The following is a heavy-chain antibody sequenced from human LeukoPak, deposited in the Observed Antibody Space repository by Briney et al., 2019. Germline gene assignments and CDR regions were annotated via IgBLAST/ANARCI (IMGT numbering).Heavy chain of an antibody. V-gene: IGHV4-59*01. CDR3: ARANSWYGFDY. CDR2: IYYSGST. J-gene: IGHJ4*02. Sequence: SETLSLTCTVSGGSIRSYYWSWIRQPPGKGLEWIGYIYYSGSTNYNPSLKSRVTISVDTSKNQFSLKLSSVTAADTAVYYCARANSWYGFDYWGQGTLVTVSS. D-gene: IGHD6-13*01. CDR1: GGSIRSYY.